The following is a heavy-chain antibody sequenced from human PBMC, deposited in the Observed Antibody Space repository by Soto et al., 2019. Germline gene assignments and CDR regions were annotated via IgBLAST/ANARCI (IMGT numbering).Heavy chain of an antibody. V-gene: IGHV3-21*01. J-gene: IGHJ3*02. D-gene: IGHD3-22*01. CDR1: GFTLSGHT. CDR3: VRDYYDTSGYPNTFDM. Sequence: GGSLRLSCAASGFTLSGHTMNWVRQAPGKGLEWVSFIGSRTSDIYYADSVKGRFTISRDNAKNSLYLDLTRLRAEDTAVYFCVRDYYDTSGYPNTFDMWGQGTMVTVSS. CDR2: IGSRTSDI.